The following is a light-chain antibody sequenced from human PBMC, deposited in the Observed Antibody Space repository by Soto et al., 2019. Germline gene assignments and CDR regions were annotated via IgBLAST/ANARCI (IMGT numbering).Light chain of an antibody. J-gene: IGLJ3*02. CDR1: NSNIGSNA. CDR2: YND. CDR3: ATWDDRLTAWV. V-gene: IGLV1-36*01. Sequence: QSVLIQSPSVSGAPRQSVNISCSGNNSNIGSNAVHWYQQLPGKAPKLLMYYNDMLPSGVSDRFSGSKSGTSASLAISGLQSEDEGDYYCATWDDRLTAWVFGGGTKLTVL.